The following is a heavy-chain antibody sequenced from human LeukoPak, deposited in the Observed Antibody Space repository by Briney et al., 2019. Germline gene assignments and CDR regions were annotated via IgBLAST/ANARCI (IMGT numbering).Heavy chain of an antibody. J-gene: IGHJ4*02. Sequence: PGWSLRLFCAASGFTFSSYAMNWVRQAPGKGLEWVSAISGSGGRTYYADSVKGRFTISRDNSKNTLYQQMNSLRAEDTAIYYCAEVPGVAVACTGDYWGQGTLVTVSS. V-gene: IGHV3-23*01. CDR1: GFTFSSYA. CDR3: AEVPGVAVACTGDY. CDR2: ISGSGGRT. D-gene: IGHD6-19*01.